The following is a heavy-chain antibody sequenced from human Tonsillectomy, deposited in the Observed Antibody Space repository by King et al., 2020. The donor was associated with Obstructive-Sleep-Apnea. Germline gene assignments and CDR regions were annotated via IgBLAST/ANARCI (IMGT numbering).Heavy chain of an antibody. CDR2: IKSDADGGTT. Sequence: VQLVESGGGLVKPGGSLRLSCAASGFTFNDAWMSWVRQAPGRGLEWVGRIKSDADGGTTDYAAPVKGRFTISRDDSKNTLYLQVNSLKTEDTAVYYCTTEDPLWFGESIGAIDYWGQGILVTVSS. CDR1: GFTFNDAW. J-gene: IGHJ4*02. CDR3: TTEDPLWFGESIGAIDY. V-gene: IGHV3-15*01. D-gene: IGHD3-10*01.